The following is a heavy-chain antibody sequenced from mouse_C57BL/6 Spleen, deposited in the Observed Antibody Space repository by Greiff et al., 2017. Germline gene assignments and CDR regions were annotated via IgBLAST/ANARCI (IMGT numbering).Heavy chain of an antibody. Sequence: VQLQQSGPVLVKPGASVKMSCKASGYTFTDYYMNWVKQSHGKSLEWIGVINPYNGGTSYNQKFKGKATLTVDKYSSTAYMELNSLTSEDSAVYYCARKPQNYYGSSYWYFDVWGTGTTVTVSS. J-gene: IGHJ1*03. CDR2: INPYNGGT. V-gene: IGHV1-19*01. D-gene: IGHD1-1*01. CDR1: GYTFTDYY. CDR3: ARKPQNYYGSSYWYFDV.